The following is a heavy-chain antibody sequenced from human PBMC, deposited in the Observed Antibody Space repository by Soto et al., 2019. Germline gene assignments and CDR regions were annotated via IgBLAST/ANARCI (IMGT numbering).Heavy chain of an antibody. CDR2: ISGSGASA. CDR1: EFSFGGYA. V-gene: IGHV3-23*01. Sequence: EVQLLESGGGLVQPGGSLRLSCAASEFSFGGYAMSWVRQAPGKGLEWVSSISGSGASAFYAASVRGRFTISRDNTGNTVSLQMNSLIAEDTALYYCAKGSRGYTTYYFDYWGQGTRITVSS. D-gene: IGHD5-18*01. J-gene: IGHJ4*02. CDR3: AKGSRGYTTYYFDY.